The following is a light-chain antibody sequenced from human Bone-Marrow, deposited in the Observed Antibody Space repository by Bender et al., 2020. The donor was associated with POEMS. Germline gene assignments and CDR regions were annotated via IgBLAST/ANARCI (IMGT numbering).Light chain of an antibody. Sequence: QSALTQPASVSGSPGQSITISCTGTSSDVGGYNYVSWYQQYPGKAPKLIIYEVSNRPSGVSNRFSGSKSGNTASLTISGLQAEDEADYYCCSYAGRSALVFGGGTKLTVL. CDR2: EVS. CDR1: SSDVGGYNY. CDR3: CSYAGRSALV. J-gene: IGLJ3*02. V-gene: IGLV2-23*02.